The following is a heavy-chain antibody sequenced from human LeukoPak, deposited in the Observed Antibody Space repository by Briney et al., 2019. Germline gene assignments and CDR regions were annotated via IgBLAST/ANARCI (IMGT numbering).Heavy chain of an antibody. CDR2: INPSGGST. CDR1: RYTFTSYY. V-gene: IGHV1-46*01. D-gene: IGHD3-22*01. CDR3: AREGNGMIASGVDY. J-gene: IGHJ4*02. Sequence: GASVKVSRKASRYTFTSYYMHWVRQAAGQGLEWMGIINPSGGSTSYAQKFQGRVTMTRDMSTSTVYMELSSLRSEDTAVYYCAREGNGMIASGVDYWGQGTLVTVSS.